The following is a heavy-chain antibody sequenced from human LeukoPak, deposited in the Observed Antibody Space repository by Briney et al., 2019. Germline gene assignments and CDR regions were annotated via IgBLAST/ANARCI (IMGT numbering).Heavy chain of an antibody. V-gene: IGHV1-18*01. Sequence: GSSVTHTCKASGYTFTSYGISWVRLAPGQGLEWMGWISAYNGNTNYAQKLQGRVTISTNKSTHTAYMELRRLRSDDTAVYYCARTKDYYDSSGYYEHASFDYGGGGTVDTVSS. CDR3: ARTKDYYDSSGYYEHASFDY. CDR2: ISAYNGNT. CDR1: GYTFTSYG. D-gene: IGHD3-22*01. J-gene: IGHJ4*02.